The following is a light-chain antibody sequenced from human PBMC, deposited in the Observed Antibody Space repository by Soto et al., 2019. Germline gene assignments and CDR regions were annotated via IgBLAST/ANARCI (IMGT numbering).Light chain of an antibody. CDR2: WSS. Sequence: DIVMTQSPDSLAVSLGERATINCKSRQSILKSSSNENYLAWFQQKPRQPPQLLIYWSSTRESGVPGRFSGSGSGTDFTLTISSLQAEDVAVYYCQQYYGVPLTFGGGTKVEI. CDR3: QQYYGVPLT. CDR1: QSILKSSSNENY. V-gene: IGKV4-1*01. J-gene: IGKJ4*01.